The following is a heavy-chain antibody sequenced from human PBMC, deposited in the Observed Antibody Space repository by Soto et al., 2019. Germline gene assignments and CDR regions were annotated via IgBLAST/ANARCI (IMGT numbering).Heavy chain of an antibody. D-gene: IGHD3-9*01. CDR1: GGSFIGYY. Sequence: SETLSLTCAFYGGSFIGYYWSWIRQPPGKGLEWIGEINHSGSTNYNPSLKSRVTISVDTSKNQFSLKLSSVTAADTAVYYCAREPPYYDILTGYSDNWFDPWGQGTLVTVSS. CDR2: INHSGST. CDR3: AREPPYYDILTGYSDNWFDP. J-gene: IGHJ5*02. V-gene: IGHV4-34*01.